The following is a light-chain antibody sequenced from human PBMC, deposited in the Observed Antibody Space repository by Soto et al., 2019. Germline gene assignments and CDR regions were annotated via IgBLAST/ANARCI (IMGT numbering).Light chain of an antibody. CDR2: EAS. J-gene: IGLJ3*02. V-gene: IGLV2-23*01. Sequence: QSVLTQPASVSGSPGQSITISCTGTSSDVGSYKFVSWYQQHPGKVPKIMIYEASKRPSGVSNRFSGSKSGNTASLTISGLQAEDEADYYCCSYAGSSTMMFGGGTKLTVL. CDR1: SSDVGSYKF. CDR3: CSYAGSSTMM.